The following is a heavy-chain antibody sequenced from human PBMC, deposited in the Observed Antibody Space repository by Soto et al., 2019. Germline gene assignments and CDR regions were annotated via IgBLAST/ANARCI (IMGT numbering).Heavy chain of an antibody. J-gene: IGHJ4*02. CDR3: AKIVEGSDSFDY. CDR1: GFTYDDYA. CDR2: ISWNSGSI. V-gene: IGHV3-9*01. D-gene: IGHD3-16*02. Sequence: EVQLVESGGGLVQPGRSLRLSCAASGFTYDDYAMHWVRQAPGKGLEWVSGISWNSGSIGYADSVKGRFTISRDNAKNSLYLQMNSLRAEDTALYYCAKIVEGSDSFDYWGQGTLVTVSS.